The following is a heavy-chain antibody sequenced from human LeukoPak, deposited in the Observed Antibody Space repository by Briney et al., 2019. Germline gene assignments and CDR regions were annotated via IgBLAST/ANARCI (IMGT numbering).Heavy chain of an antibody. V-gene: IGHV1-18*01. CDR2: ISAYNGNT. Sequence: ASVKVSCKASGYTFTSYGISWVRQAPGQGLEWMGWISAYNGNTNYAQKLQGRVTMTTDTSTSTAYMELRGLRSDDTAVYYCARDWGGFGYCSGGSCYSSFDYWGQGTLVTVSS. J-gene: IGHJ4*02. CDR3: ARDWGGFGYCSGGSCYSSFDY. D-gene: IGHD2-15*01. CDR1: GYTFTSYG.